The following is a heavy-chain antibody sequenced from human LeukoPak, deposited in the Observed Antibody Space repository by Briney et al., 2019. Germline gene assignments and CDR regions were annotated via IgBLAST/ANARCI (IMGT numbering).Heavy chain of an antibody. CDR3: ARGQGATVPQVGKNWFDP. CDR2: VNESGGT. CDR1: IDSFSNYH. V-gene: IGHV4-34*01. D-gene: IGHD1-26*01. J-gene: IGHJ5*02. Sequence: SETLSLTCAVYIDSFSNYHWNWIRQTPAKGVEWSGEVNESGGTNISPSLRSRVILSVDTSKNQLSLKLISVTVADTAICYCARGQGATVPQVGKNWFDPWGQGTRVTVSS.